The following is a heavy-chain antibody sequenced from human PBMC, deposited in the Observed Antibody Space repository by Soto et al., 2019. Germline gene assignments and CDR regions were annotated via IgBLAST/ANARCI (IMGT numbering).Heavy chain of an antibody. CDR1: GFTFDDYA. CDR2: ISWNSGSI. D-gene: IGHD3-22*01. V-gene: IGHV3-9*01. J-gene: IGHJ4*02. CDR3: AKALDYDISGYYYFDY. Sequence: EVQLVESGRGLVQSGRSLRLSCAASGFTFDDYAMHWVRQAPGKGLEWVSSISWNSGSIAYADSVKGRFTISRDNAKNSQFLQMSSLRPEDTALYYCAKALDYDISGYYYFDYWGQGTLVTVSS.